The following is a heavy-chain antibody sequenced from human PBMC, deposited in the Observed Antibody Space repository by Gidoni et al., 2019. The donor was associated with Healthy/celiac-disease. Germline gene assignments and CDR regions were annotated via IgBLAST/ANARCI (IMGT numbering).Heavy chain of an antibody. J-gene: IGHJ6*02. CDR3: ARDRQTYNWNDAMGVYYYYYGMDV. Sequence: QVQLVQSGAEVKKPGASVQVSCKASGYTFTGYYMHWVRQAPGQGLEWMGWINPNSGGTNYAQKFQGWVTMTRDTSISTAYMELSRLRSDDTAVYYCARDRQTYNWNDAMGVYYYYYGMDVWGQGTTVTVSS. CDR2: INPNSGGT. D-gene: IGHD1-1*01. V-gene: IGHV1-2*04. CDR1: GYTFTGYY.